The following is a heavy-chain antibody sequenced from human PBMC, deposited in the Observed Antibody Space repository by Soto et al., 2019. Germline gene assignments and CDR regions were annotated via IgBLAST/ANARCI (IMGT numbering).Heavy chain of an antibody. CDR1: GFTFSGSA. D-gene: IGHD4-17*01. CDR3: TSTGFYGDPYFDY. V-gene: IGHV3-73*02. CDR2: IRSKANSYAT. J-gene: IGHJ4*02. Sequence: EVQLVESGGGLVQPGGSLKLSCAASGFTFSGSAMHWVRQASGKGLEWVGRIRSKANSYATAYAASVKGRFTISRDDSKNTAYPQMNSLKTEDTAVYYCTSTGFYGDPYFDYWGQGTLVTVSS.